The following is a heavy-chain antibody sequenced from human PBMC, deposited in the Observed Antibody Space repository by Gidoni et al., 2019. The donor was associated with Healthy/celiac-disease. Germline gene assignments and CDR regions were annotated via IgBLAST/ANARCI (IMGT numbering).Heavy chain of an antibody. CDR1: GGSFSGYY. J-gene: IGHJ4*02. V-gene: IGHV4-34*01. CDR2: INHSGST. CDR3: ARSYSSGWYGVRY. Sequence: QVQLQQWGAGLLTPSETLSLTCAVSGGSFSGYYWSWIRQPPGKGLEWIGEINHSGSTNYNPSLKSRVTISVDTSKNQFSLKLSSVTAADTAVYYCARSYSSGWYGVRYWGQGTLVTVSS. D-gene: IGHD6-19*01.